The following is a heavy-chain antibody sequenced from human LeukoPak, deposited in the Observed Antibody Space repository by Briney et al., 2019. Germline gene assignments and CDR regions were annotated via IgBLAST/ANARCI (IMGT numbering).Heavy chain of an antibody. CDR3: ARVLAGTWWFDP. Sequence: GASVKVSCKASGYTFTGYYMHWVRQAPGQGLEWMGWINPNSGGTNYAQKFQGRVTMTRDTPISTAYMELSRLRSDDTAVYYCARVLAGTWWFDPWGQGTLVTVSS. J-gene: IGHJ5*02. V-gene: IGHV1-2*02. CDR1: GYTFTGYY. CDR2: INPNSGGT. D-gene: IGHD6-19*01.